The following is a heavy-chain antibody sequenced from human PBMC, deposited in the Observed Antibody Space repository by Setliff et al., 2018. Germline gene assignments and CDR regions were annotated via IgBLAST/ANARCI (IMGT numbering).Heavy chain of an antibody. V-gene: IGHV4-39*07. CDR2: INHNGNT. D-gene: IGHD3-22*01. CDR1: GGSINSGVYY. CDR3: ARGITSGGYWGQSSHYLDV. Sequence: SETLSLTCTVSGGSINSGVYYWTWIRQSPGQGLEWIGEINHNGNTNYSPSLKSRVTISVDTSKNQFSLKVHSVTAADTAVYFCARGITSGGYWGQSSHYLDVWGKGTTVTVSS. J-gene: IGHJ6*03.